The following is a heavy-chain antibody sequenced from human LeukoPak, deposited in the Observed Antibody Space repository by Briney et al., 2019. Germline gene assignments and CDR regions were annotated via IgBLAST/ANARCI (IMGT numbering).Heavy chain of an antibody. CDR1: GFTFSSYS. Sequence: GGSLRLSCAASGFTFSSYSMSWVRQAPGKGLEWVSSISSSSSYIYYADSVKGRFTISRDNAKNSLYLQMTRLRAEDTAVYYCARDFKTLYYFDYWGQGTLVTVSS. CDR3: ARDFKTLYYFDY. V-gene: IGHV3-21*01. J-gene: IGHJ4*02. CDR2: ISSSSSYI.